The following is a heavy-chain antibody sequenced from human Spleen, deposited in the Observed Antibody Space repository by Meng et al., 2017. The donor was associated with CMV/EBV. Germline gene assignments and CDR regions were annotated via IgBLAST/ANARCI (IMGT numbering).Heavy chain of an antibody. V-gene: IGHV1-2*02. CDR1: GYTFTGYY. CDR2: INPNSGGT. CDR3: ARDPGGTGDGWFDP. D-gene: IGHD7-27*01. J-gene: IGHJ5*02. Sequence: LVQSGAEVKKPGAAWKFSCKASGYTFTGYYMHWVRQAPGQGLEWMGWINPNSGGTNYAQKFQGRVTMTRDTSISTAYMELSRLRSDDTAVYYCARDPGGTGDGWFDPWGQGTLVTVSS.